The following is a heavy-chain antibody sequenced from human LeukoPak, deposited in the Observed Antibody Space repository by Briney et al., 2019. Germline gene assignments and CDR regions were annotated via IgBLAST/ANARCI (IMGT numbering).Heavy chain of an antibody. D-gene: IGHD6-6*01. V-gene: IGHV1-3*01. CDR2: INADNGNT. Sequence: ASVKVSCKASGYTFTSYAMHWVRQPPGQRLEWMGWINADNGNTKYSQKFQGRVTITRDTSASTAYMELSSLRSEDTAVYYCAKVDSSSSFDYWGQGTLVTVSS. J-gene: IGHJ4*02. CDR1: GYTFTSYA. CDR3: AKVDSSSSFDY.